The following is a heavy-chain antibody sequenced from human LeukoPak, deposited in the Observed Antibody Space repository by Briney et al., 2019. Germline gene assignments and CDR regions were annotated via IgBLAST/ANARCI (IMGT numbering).Heavy chain of an antibody. CDR2: IYYTGST. Sequence: SETLSLTCPVPGGSISNYYRIWIRQPPGKGLEWIGYIYYTGSTNYNPSLKSRVTISVDTSKNQFSLRLRYVTAADTAVYYCARVITYGYSDYWGQGTLVTVSS. CDR1: GGSISNYY. CDR3: ARVITYGYSDY. D-gene: IGHD2-21*01. V-gene: IGHV4-59*01. J-gene: IGHJ4*02.